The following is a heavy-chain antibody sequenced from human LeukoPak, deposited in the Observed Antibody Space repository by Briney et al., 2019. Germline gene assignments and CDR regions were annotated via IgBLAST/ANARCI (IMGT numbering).Heavy chain of an antibody. CDR1: GFTFSDYA. Sequence: TGGSLRLSCAASGFTFSDYAMNWVRQAPGKGLEWVSVIRGSGDTTYYADFVKGRFTISRDNAKNSLHLQMNSLGVEDTAVYYCARADAYWSGYHFDHWGQGTLVTVSS. CDR3: ARADAYWSGYHFDH. CDR2: IRGSGDTT. V-gene: IGHV3-23*01. J-gene: IGHJ4*02. D-gene: IGHD3-3*01.